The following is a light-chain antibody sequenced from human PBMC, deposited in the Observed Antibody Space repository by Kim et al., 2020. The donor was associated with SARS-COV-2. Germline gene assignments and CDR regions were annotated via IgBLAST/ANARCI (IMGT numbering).Light chain of an antibody. CDR3: SSYTSSSTVV. Sequence: LTQPASVSGSPGQSITISCTGTSSDVGGYNFVSWYQQLPGKAPKLMIYDVSKRPSGVSNRFSGSKSGNTASLTISGLQAEDEADYYCSSYTSSSTVVFGGGTQLTVL. CDR2: DVS. CDR1: SSDVGGYNF. V-gene: IGLV2-14*01. J-gene: IGLJ2*01.